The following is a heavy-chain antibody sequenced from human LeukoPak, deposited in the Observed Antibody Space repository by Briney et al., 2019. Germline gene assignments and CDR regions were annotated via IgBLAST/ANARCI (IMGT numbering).Heavy chain of an antibody. D-gene: IGHD3-22*01. CDR3: ARDSNYYDSSGYYDY. CDR2: IYSGGST. J-gene: IGHJ4*02. CDR1: GFTVSSNN. V-gene: IGHV3-66*02. Sequence: GGSLRLSCAASGFTVSSNNMSWVRQAPGKGLEWVSVIYSGGSTYYADSVKGRFTISSDNSKNTLYLQMNSLRAEDTAVYYCARDSNYYDSSGYYDYWGQGTLVTVSS.